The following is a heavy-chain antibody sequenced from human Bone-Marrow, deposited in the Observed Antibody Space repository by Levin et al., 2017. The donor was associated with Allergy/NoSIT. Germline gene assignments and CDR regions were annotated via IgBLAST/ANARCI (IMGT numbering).Heavy chain of an antibody. Sequence: AGGSLRLSCAASGFTFSDHYMSWIRQAPGKGLEWVSYIYSSGTSMFYADSVKGRFTISRDNAKKSLYLQMHNLRAEDTAVYYCARHYGYGFDYWGQGTLVAVSS. CDR1: GFTFSDHY. CDR3: ARHYGYGFDY. CDR2: IYSSGTSM. D-gene: IGHD4-17*01. V-gene: IGHV3-11*01. J-gene: IGHJ4*02.